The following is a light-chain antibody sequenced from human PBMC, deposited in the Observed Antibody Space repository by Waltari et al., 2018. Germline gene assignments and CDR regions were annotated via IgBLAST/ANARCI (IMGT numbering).Light chain of an antibody. CDR3: QSFDSSLSASV. Sequence: QSVLTPPPSMSGAPGQKVTIPCTGGSSNFGAGYDVPWYQQFPGAAPKLLLFGNTNRASGVPGRFSGSKSGTSASLAIAGLQSEDEAVYYCQSFDSSLSASVFGGGTKLTVL. J-gene: IGLJ3*02. V-gene: IGLV1-40*01. CDR1: SSNFGAGYD. CDR2: GNT.